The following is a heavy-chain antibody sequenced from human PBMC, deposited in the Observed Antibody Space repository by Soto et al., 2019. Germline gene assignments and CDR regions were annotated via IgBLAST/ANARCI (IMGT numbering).Heavy chain of an antibody. CDR2: ISAYNGNT. CDR3: ARDRTWGSYWGGYYYYGMDV. Sequence: QVQLVQSGAEVKKPGASVKVSCKASGYTFTSYGISWVRQAPGQGLEWMGWISAYNGNTNYAQKLQGRVTMTTDTPTSTAYMELRSLRSDDTAVYYCARDRTWGSYWGGYYYYGMDVWGQGTTVTVSS. V-gene: IGHV1-18*04. J-gene: IGHJ6*02. D-gene: IGHD1-26*01. CDR1: GYTFTSYG.